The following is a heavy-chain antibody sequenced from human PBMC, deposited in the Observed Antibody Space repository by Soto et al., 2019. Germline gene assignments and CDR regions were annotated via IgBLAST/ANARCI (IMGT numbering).Heavy chain of an antibody. CDR1: GFTFSSYE. CDR2: ISSSGSTI. J-gene: IGHJ3*02. V-gene: IGHV3-48*03. Sequence: GGSLRLSCAASGFTFSSYEMNWVRQAPGKGLEWVSYISSSGSTIYYADSVKGRFTISRDNAKNSLYLQMNSLRAEDTAVYYCAKTDSSSSQLDAFDIWGQGTMVTVSS. CDR3: AKTDSSSSQLDAFDI. D-gene: IGHD6-6*01.